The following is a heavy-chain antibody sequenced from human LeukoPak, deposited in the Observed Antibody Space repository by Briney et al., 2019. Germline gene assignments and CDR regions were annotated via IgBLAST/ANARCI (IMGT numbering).Heavy chain of an antibody. Sequence: ASVKVSCKASGYTFTSYAMHWVRQAPGQRLEWMGWINAGNGNTKYSQKFQGRVTITRDTSASTAYMELSSLRSEDTAVYYCARDRGIQLWLRAFDYWGQGTLVTVSS. J-gene: IGHJ4*02. CDR3: ARDRGIQLWLRAFDY. D-gene: IGHD5-18*01. CDR1: GYTFTSYA. V-gene: IGHV1-3*01. CDR2: INAGNGNT.